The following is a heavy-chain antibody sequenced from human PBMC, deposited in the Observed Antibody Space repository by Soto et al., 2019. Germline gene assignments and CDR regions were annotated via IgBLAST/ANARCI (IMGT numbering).Heavy chain of an antibody. D-gene: IGHD5-12*01. V-gene: IGHV3-23*01. CDR3: PRDVGGFNAMFDY. J-gene: IGHJ4*02. CDR2: ISTGSVNT. Sequence: PVGSLRLSCAASRFIFRDYAMSWVRQTPGKGLEWVSTISTGSVNTHYADSIEGRFTISRDDSKNTLYLQMNSLRAEDTALYYCPRDVGGFNAMFDYWGQGTQVTVSS. CDR1: RFIFRDYA.